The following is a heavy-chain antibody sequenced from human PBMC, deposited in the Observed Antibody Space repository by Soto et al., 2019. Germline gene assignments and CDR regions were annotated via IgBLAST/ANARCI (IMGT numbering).Heavy chain of an antibody. CDR2: ISSSSSYI. CDR3: ARVSGAPAGRPSGSRYRPYDAFDI. D-gene: IGHD3-10*01. V-gene: IGHV3-21*01. J-gene: IGHJ3*02. Sequence: GGSLRLSCAASGFTFSSYSMNWVRQAPGKGLEWVSSISSSSSYIYYADSVKGRFTISRDNAKNSLYLQMNSLRAEDTAVYYCARVSGAPAGRPSGSRYRPYDAFDIWGQGTMVTVSS. CDR1: GFTFSSYS.